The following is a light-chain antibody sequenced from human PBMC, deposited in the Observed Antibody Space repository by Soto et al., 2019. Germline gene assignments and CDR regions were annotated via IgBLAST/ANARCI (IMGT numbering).Light chain of an antibody. Sequence: EIVLTQSPGTLSLSPGERATLSCRASQSVSSSYLAWYQQKPGQAPRLLIYGASSRATGIPDRFSGRGSGTDFTLTVSTLESEDFAVYYCQHYGSSPWTVGQATKMEIK. CDR3: QHYGSSPWT. CDR1: QSVSSSY. J-gene: IGKJ1*01. CDR2: GAS. V-gene: IGKV3-20*01.